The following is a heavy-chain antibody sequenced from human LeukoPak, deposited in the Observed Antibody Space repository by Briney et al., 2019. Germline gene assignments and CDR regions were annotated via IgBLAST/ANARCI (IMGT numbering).Heavy chain of an antibody. CDR1: GFTFSNYY. Sequence: PGGSLTLSCAASGFTFSNYYMYWVRQAPGRGLEWVGFIRSKAYGGTTEYAASVKGRFTISRDDSKSIAYLQMNSRKTEDTAVYYYSNSYCGGDCYSGGYFDYWGQGTLVTVSS. V-gene: IGHV3-49*04. J-gene: IGHJ4*02. CDR2: IRSKAYGGTT. D-gene: IGHD2-21*02. CDR3: SNSYCGGDCYSGGYFDY.